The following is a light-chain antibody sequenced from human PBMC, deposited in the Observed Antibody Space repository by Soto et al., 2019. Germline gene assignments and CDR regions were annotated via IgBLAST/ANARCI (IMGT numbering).Light chain of an antibody. CDR3: QQDNNWSRT. Sequence: EIVMTQSPATLSVSPGERATLSCRANQSVSSNLAWYQQKPGQAPRLLIYGASTRATGIPARFSGSGSGTEFTLTISRLQSEDFAVYFCQQDNNWSRTFGQGTKVDVK. CDR2: GAS. CDR1: QSVSSN. V-gene: IGKV3-15*01. J-gene: IGKJ1*01.